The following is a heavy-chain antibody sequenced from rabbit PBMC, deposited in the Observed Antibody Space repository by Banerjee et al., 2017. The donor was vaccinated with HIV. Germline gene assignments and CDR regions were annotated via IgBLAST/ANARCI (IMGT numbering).Heavy chain of an antibody. CDR3: ARERAGDAAYGYVGHDGFDP. D-gene: IGHD6-1*01. CDR2: IYTIRGST. CDR1: GFSFSSSYY. Sequence: QSLEESGGDLVKPGASLTLTCTASGFSFSSSYYMCWVRQAPGKGLEWIACIYTIRGSTWYASWAKGRFTISKISSTTVTLQMTSLTAADTATYFCARERAGDAAYGYVGHDGFDPWGPGTLVTVS. V-gene: IGHV1S40*01. J-gene: IGHJ2*01.